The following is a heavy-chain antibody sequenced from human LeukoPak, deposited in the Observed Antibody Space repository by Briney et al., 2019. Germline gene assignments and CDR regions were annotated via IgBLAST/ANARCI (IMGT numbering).Heavy chain of an antibody. Sequence: GGSLKLSCAASGFTFSGSAMHWVRQASGKGLEWVGRIRSKANSYATAYAASVKGRFTISRDDSKNTAYLQMNSLKTEDTAVYYCAKGYRAYDSRYLFDYCGQGTLVTVSS. CDR2: IRSKANSYAT. CDR3: AKGYRAYDSRYLFDY. J-gene: IGHJ4*02. V-gene: IGHV3-73*01. CDR1: GFTFSGSA. D-gene: IGHD5-12*01.